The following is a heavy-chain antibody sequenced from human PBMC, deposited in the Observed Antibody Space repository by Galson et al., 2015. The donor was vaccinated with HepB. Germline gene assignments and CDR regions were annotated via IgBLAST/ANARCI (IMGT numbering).Heavy chain of an antibody. J-gene: IGHJ4*02. Sequence: SLRLSCAASGFTFSSYSMNWVRQAPGKGLEWVSSISSSSSYIYYADSVKGRFTISRDNAKNSLYLQMNSLRAEDTAVYYCAKGRYSSHNYFDYWGQGTLVTVSS. CDR1: GFTFSSYS. CDR2: ISSSSSYI. D-gene: IGHD6-19*01. V-gene: IGHV3-21*01. CDR3: AKGRYSSHNYFDY.